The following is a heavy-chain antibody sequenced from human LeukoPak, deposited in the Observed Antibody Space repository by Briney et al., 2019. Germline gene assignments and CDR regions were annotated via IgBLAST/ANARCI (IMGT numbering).Heavy chain of an antibody. D-gene: IGHD4-17*01. J-gene: IGHJ6*03. CDR2: ISSSSSYI. CDR1: GFTFSSYS. Sequence: GGSLRLSCAASGFTFSSYSMNWVRQAPGKGLEWVSSISSSSSYIYYADSVKGRFTISRDNAKNSLYLQMNSLRAEDTAVYYCARESVDRNYGPSYYYYYYMDVWGKGTTVTVPS. V-gene: IGHV3-21*01. CDR3: ARESVDRNYGPSYYYYYYMDV.